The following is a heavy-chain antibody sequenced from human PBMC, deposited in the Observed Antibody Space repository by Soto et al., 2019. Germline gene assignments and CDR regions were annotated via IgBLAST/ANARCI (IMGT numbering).Heavy chain of an antibody. CDR1: GFTFSSYA. Sequence: GGALRLSCAASGFTFSSYAMSWVRQAPGKGLEWVSAISGTGDSTYYADSVKGRFTISRDNSKNTLYLQINSLRAEDTAVYYCAKDRHSSGYYYRNYWGQGTLVTVS. J-gene: IGHJ4*02. CDR2: ISGTGDST. CDR3: AKDRHSSGYYYRNY. D-gene: IGHD3-22*01. V-gene: IGHV3-23*01.